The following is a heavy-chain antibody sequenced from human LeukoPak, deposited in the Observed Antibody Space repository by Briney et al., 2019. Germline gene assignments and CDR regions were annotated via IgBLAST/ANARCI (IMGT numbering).Heavy chain of an antibody. D-gene: IGHD7-27*01. CDR2: ISAAGSNI. CDR1: GFTFSSYA. V-gene: IGHV3-23*01. CDR3: AKDRGNWGYAFDI. J-gene: IGHJ3*02. Sequence: GGSLRLSRAASGFTFSSYAMSWVRLAPGKGLEWVSSISAAGSNIKYADSVQGRFTISRDRSKNTLYLHMNSLRAEDTALYFCAKDRGNWGYAFDIWGQGTMVTVSS.